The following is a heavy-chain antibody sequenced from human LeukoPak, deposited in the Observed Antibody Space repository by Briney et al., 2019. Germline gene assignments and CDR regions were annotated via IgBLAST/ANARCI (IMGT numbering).Heavy chain of an antibody. Sequence: GGSLRLSCEGSGFTFSSHWLHWVRQVPGKGPVWGAHVSSNGGTTKYADSVKGRCTVSRDKTKNTRYLFMDSMRTEDTAVYFCARSRVNSDDVPFDYWGRGTLVSVSS. D-gene: IGHD1-1*01. CDR2: VSSNGGTT. CDR1: GFTFSSHW. V-gene: IGHV3-74*01. J-gene: IGHJ4*02. CDR3: ARSRVNSDDVPFDY.